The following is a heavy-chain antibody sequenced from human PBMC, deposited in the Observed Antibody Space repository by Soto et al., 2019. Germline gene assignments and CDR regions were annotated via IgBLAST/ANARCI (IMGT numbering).Heavy chain of an antibody. V-gene: IGHV3-30-3*01. CDR3: VRGGLLAAAGMHYYYYGMDV. J-gene: IGHJ6*02. Sequence: GGSLRLSCAASGFTFSSYAMHWVRQAPGKGLEWVAVISYDGSNKYYADSVKGRFTISRDNSKNTLYLQMNSLRAEDTAVYYCVRGGLLAAAGMHYYYYGMDVWGQGTTVTVSS. CDR1: GFTFSSYA. CDR2: ISYDGSNK. D-gene: IGHD6-13*01.